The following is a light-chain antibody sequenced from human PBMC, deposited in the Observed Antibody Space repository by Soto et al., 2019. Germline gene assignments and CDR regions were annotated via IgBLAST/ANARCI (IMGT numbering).Light chain of an antibody. V-gene: IGLV4-69*01. Sequence: QLVLTQSPSASASLGASVKFTCTLSSGHSSYAIAWHQQQPGKGPRYLMKLNSDGSHINGDGIPGRFSGSSSGAERYLTISSLQSEDEADYYCQTWGTGILVFGGGTKLTVL. CDR3: QTWGTGILV. CDR2: LNSDGSH. J-gene: IGLJ2*01. CDR1: SGHSSYA.